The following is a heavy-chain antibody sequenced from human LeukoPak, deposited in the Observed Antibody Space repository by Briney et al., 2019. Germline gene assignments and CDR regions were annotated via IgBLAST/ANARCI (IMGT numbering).Heavy chain of an antibody. J-gene: IGHJ6*02. CDR2: IYPGDSDT. D-gene: IGHD2-15*01. V-gene: IGHV5-51*01. Sequence: GESLKISRKGSGYSFATYWIGWVRQMPGKGLEWMGFIYPGDSDTRYSPSFQGQVTISADKSISTAYLQWSSLKASDTAMYYCARRGANCSGGSCYFPRPYYYGMDVWGQGTTVTVSS. CDR1: GYSFATYW. CDR3: ARRGANCSGGSCYFPRPYYYGMDV.